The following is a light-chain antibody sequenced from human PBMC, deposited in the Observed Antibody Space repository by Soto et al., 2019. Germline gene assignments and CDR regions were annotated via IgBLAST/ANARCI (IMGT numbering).Light chain of an antibody. CDR3: QKYNSAPLT. CDR1: QGISSY. CDR2: AAS. V-gene: IGKV1-27*01. Sequence: IRMTQSPSSFSASTGDRVTITCRASQGISSYLAWYQQKPGKAPKLLIYAASTLQSGVQSRFSGGGSGTHFTLTISSLQPEDVATYYCQKYNSAPLTFGGGTKVDIK. J-gene: IGKJ4*01.